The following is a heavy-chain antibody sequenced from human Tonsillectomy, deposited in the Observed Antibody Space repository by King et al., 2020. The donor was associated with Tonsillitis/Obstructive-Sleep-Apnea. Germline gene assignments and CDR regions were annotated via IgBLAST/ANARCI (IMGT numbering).Heavy chain of an antibody. Sequence: VQLVESGAEVKKPGASVKVSCKASGYPFTGYYIHWVRQAPGQGLEWMGWINPNSGGTNYAQKFQGRVTMTRDTSISTAYMELSSLRSDDTAVYYCARAVRDYYDSSGYYYGGLLDYWGQGTLVTVSS. D-gene: IGHD3-22*01. CDR2: INPNSGGT. J-gene: IGHJ4*02. CDR3: ARAVRDYYDSSGYYYGGLLDY. CDR1: GYPFTGYY. V-gene: IGHV1-2*02.